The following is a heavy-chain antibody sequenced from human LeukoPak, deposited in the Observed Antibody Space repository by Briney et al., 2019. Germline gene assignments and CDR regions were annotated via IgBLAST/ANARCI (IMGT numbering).Heavy chain of an antibody. Sequence: GGSLRLSSGASGFTFSGHAMNWVRQPPGKGLQWVSGIDVSGSLTFYADFVKGRFTISRDNSENRLYLQMNSLRAEDTALYYCARVSTVTANFDYWGQGSLVTVSS. CDR2: IDVSGSLT. CDR3: ARVSTVTANFDY. D-gene: IGHD2-21*02. CDR1: GFTFSGHA. V-gene: IGHV3-23*05. J-gene: IGHJ4*02.